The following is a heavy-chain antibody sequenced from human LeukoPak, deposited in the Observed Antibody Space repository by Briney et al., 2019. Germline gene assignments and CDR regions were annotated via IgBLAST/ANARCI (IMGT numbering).Heavy chain of an antibody. CDR3: ASLADYYGSGSYYRNDY. CDR2: IYHSGST. Sequence: PSETLSLTCAVSGGSISSSNWWSWVRQPPGKGLEWIGEIYHSGSTSYNPSLKSRVTISVDKSKNQFSLKLSSVTAADTAVYYCASLADYYGSGSYYRNDYWGQGTLVTVSS. D-gene: IGHD3-10*01. CDR1: GGSISSSNW. V-gene: IGHV4-4*02. J-gene: IGHJ4*02.